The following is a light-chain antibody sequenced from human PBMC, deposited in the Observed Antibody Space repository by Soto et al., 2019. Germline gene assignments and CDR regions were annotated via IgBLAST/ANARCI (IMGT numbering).Light chain of an antibody. Sequence: QSALTQPASVSGSPGQSITISCTGTSSDVGGYNYVSWYQQHPGKAPKLMIYDVSNRPSGVSNRFSGSKSGNTASLTISGLQAEDEADYYCSSYTSSSSRVFGGGNKVTV. CDR3: SSYTSSSSRV. CDR1: SSDVGGYNY. CDR2: DVS. V-gene: IGLV2-14*01. J-gene: IGLJ2*01.